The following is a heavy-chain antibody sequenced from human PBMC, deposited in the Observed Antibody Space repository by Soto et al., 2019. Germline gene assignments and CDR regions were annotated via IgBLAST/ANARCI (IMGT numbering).Heavy chain of an antibody. Sequence: ASETLSLTCAVSGGSISSGGYSWSWIRQPPGKGLEWIGYIYHSGSTYYNPSLKSRVTISVDRSKNQFSLKLSSVTAADTAVYYCARTNAYNNSRFEYWGQGTLVTVSS. CDR3: ARTNAYNNSRFEY. V-gene: IGHV4-30-2*01. CDR1: GGSISSGGYS. CDR2: IYHSGST. D-gene: IGHD4-4*01. J-gene: IGHJ4*02.